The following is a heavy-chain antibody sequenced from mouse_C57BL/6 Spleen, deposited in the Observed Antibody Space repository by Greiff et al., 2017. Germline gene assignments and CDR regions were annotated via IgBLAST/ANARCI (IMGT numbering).Heavy chain of an antibody. J-gene: IGHJ2*01. Sequence: QVQLQQPGAELVKPGASVKLSCKASGYTFTSYWMQWVKQRPGQGLEWIGEIDPSASYTNYNQKFKGKATLTVDTSSSTAYMQLSSLTSEDSAVYYCARRDLAGFDYWGQGTTLTVSS. CDR3: ARRDLAGFDY. CDR1: GYTFTSYW. V-gene: IGHV1-50*01. CDR2: IDPSASYT.